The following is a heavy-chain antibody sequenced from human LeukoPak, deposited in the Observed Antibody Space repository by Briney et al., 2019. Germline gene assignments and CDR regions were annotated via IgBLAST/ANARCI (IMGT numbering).Heavy chain of an antibody. D-gene: IGHD6-13*01. CDR3: AREYSSSWYYLYFDY. V-gene: IGHV4-34*01. CDR2: INHSGST. J-gene: IGHJ4*02. CDR1: GGSFSGYY. Sequence: PSETLSLTCAVYGGSFSGYYWSWIRQPPGKGLEWIGEINHSGSTNYNPSLKSRVTISVDTSKNQFSLKLSSVTAADTAVYYCAREYSSSWYYLYFDYWGQGTLVTVSS.